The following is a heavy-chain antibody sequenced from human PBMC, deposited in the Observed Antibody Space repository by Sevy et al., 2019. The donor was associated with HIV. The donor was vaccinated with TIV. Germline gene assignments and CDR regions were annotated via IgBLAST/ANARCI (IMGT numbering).Heavy chain of an antibody. V-gene: IGHV3-33*01. D-gene: IGHD3-22*01. Sequence: GGSLRLSCAASGFTFSSYGMHWVRQAPGKGLEWVAVIWYDGSNKYYGDSVKGRFTISGENSKNTLYLQMNSLRAEDTAVYYCARDGDSSGYYDYYGMDVWGQGTTVTVSS. CDR1: GFTFSSYG. J-gene: IGHJ6*02. CDR2: IWYDGSNK. CDR3: ARDGDSSGYYDYYGMDV.